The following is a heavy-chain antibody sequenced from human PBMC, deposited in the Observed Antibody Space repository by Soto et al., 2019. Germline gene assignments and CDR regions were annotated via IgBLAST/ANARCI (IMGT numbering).Heavy chain of an antibody. CDR3: ARGGLERRLDY. V-gene: IGHV3-74*03. CDR1: GFTFSSYW. Sequence: EVQLVESGGGLVQPGGSLRLSCAASGFTFSSYWMHWFRQVPGKGLVWVSRITSDGSSPTSADSVKGRFTISRDNAKNTLYLQMNSLRAEDTAVYYCARGGLERRLDYWGQGTLVTVSS. CDR2: ITSDGSSP. J-gene: IGHJ4*02. D-gene: IGHD1-1*01.